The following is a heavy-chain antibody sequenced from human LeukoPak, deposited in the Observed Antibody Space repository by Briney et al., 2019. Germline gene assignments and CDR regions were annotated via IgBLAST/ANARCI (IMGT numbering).Heavy chain of an antibody. J-gene: IGHJ3*02. D-gene: IGHD3-3*01. CDR2: IYYSGST. CDR1: GGSISSGGYY. CDR3: ARADYDFWSGYRSDAFDI. V-gene: IGHV4-31*03. Sequence: PSETLSLTCTVSGGSISSGGYYWSWIRQHPGKGLEWIGYIYYSGSTYYNPSLKSRVTISVDTSKNQFSLKLSSVTAADTAVYYCARADYDFWSGYRSDAFDIWGQGTMVTVSS.